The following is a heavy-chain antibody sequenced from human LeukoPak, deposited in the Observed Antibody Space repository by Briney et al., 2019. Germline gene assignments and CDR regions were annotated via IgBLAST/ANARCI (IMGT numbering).Heavy chain of an antibody. D-gene: IGHD6-13*01. CDR3: TRAAKQQLVTY. CDR1: GFTFSSYW. CDR2: INGDGSST. Sequence: PGGSLRLSCAASGFTFSSYWMHWVRQAPGKGLVWVPRINGDGSSTNYADSVKGRFTISRDNAKNTLYLQMNSLRAEDTAVYYCTRAAKQQLVTYWGQGTLVTVSS. J-gene: IGHJ4*02. V-gene: IGHV3-74*01.